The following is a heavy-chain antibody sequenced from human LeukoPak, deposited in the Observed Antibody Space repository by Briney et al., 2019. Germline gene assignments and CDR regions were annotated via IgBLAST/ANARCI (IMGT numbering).Heavy chain of an antibody. CDR3: ARSFGRYYDSSGYLVDAFDI. V-gene: IGHV4-4*07. Sequence: SETLSLTGTGCGGAISSYYWSWIRRPAGEGLEWSGRIYTGGGTNYNPSLKSRVTISVDTSKNQFSLKLSSVTAADTAVYYCARSFGRYYDSSGYLVDAFDIWGQGTMVTVSS. CDR2: IYTGGGT. D-gene: IGHD3-22*01. J-gene: IGHJ3*02. CDR1: GGAISSYY.